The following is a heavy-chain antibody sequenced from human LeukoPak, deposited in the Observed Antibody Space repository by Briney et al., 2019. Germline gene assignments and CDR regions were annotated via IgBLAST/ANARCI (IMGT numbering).Heavy chain of an antibody. CDR1: GYTFTGYY. D-gene: IGHD2-21*02. CDR3: AREVGYCGGDCTFYYYYMDV. CDR2: INPSSGGT. V-gene: IGHV1-2*06. J-gene: IGHJ6*03. Sequence: ASVKVSCKASGYTFTGYYMHWVRQAPGQGLEWMGRINPSSGGTNYAQKFQGRVTMTRDTSISTAYMELSRLRSDDTAVYYCAREVGYCGGDCTFYYYYMDVWGKGTTVTVSS.